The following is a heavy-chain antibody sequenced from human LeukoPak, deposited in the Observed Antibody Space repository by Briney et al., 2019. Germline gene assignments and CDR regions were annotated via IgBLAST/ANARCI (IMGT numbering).Heavy chain of an antibody. V-gene: IGHV4-39*01. Sequence: KASETLSLTCTVSGGSISSSSYYWGWIRQPPGKGLKWIGRIYYSGSTYYNPSLKSRVTISVDTSKNQFSLKLSSVTAADTAVYYCASPIMVRGVIILDYWGQGTLVTVSS. CDR3: ASPIMVRGVIILDY. J-gene: IGHJ4*02. D-gene: IGHD3-10*01. CDR1: GGSISSSSYY. CDR2: IYYSGST.